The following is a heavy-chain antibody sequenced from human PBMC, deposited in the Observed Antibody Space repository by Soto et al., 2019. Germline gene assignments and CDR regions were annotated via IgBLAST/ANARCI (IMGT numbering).Heavy chain of an antibody. Sequence: SETLSLTCTVSGGSISSGDYYWSWIRQPPGKGLEWIGYIYYSGSTYYNPSLKSRVTISVDTSKNQFSLKLSSVTAADTAVYYCARVREYYDFWSGYYSYYGMDVWGQGTTVTVSS. CDR3: ARVREYYDFWSGYYSYYGMDV. V-gene: IGHV4-30-4*01. J-gene: IGHJ6*02. CDR1: GGSISSGDYY. D-gene: IGHD3-3*01. CDR2: IYYSGST.